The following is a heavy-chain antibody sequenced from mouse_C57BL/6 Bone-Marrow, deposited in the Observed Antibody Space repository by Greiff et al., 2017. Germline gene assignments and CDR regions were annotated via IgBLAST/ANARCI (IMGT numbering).Heavy chain of an antibody. CDR2: IRLKSDNYAT. J-gene: IGHJ3*01. CDR3: TDWLLLFAY. D-gene: IGHD2-3*01. CDR1: GFTFSNYW. Sequence: EVKLMESGGGLVQPGGSMKLSCVASGFTFSNYWMNWVRQSPEKGLEWVAQIRLKSDNYATHYAESVKGRFTISRDDSKSSVYLQMNNLRAEDTGIYYCTDWLLLFAYWGQGTLVTVSA. V-gene: IGHV6-3*01.